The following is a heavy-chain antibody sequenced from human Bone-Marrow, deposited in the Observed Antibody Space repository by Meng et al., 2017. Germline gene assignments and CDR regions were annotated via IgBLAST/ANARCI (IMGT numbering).Heavy chain of an antibody. CDR2: ISSSGSTI. CDR3: ARVLLWFGELFPEYYFDY. V-gene: IGHV3-48*03. J-gene: IGHJ4*02. D-gene: IGHD3-10*01. CDR1: GFTFSSYE. Sequence: GESLKISCAASGFTFSSYEMNWVRQAPGKGLEWVSYISSSGSTIYYADSVKGRFTISRDNAKNSLYLQMNSLRAEDTAVYYCARVLLWFGELFPEYYFDYWGQGTLVTVSS.